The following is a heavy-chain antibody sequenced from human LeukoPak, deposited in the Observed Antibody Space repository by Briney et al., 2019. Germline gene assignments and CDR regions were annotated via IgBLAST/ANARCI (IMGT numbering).Heavy chain of an antibody. J-gene: IGHJ4*02. D-gene: IGHD6-19*01. Sequence: GASVKVSCKASGYTFTGYYMHWVRQAPGQGLEWMGWISAYNGNTNYAQKLQGRVTMTTDTSTSTAYMELRSLRSDDTAVYYCARDAAGSSGWTGTFDYWGQGTLVTVSS. V-gene: IGHV1-18*04. CDR1: GYTFTGYY. CDR2: ISAYNGNT. CDR3: ARDAAGSSGWTGTFDY.